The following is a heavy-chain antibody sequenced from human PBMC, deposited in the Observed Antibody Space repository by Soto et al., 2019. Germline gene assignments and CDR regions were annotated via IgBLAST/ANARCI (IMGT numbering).Heavy chain of an antibody. CDR2: IIPIFGTA. CDR1: GDTFSSYA. Sequence: QVQLVQSGAEVKKPASSVKVSCKASGDTFSSYAISWVRQAPGQGLGWMGGIIPIFGTANYAQKFQGRVTITADESTSTASMELSSLRSEDTAVYYCARDGSGYRSRASPMDVWGQGTTVTASS. CDR3: ARDGSGYRSRASPMDV. D-gene: IGHD3-22*01. J-gene: IGHJ6*02. V-gene: IGHV1-69*01.